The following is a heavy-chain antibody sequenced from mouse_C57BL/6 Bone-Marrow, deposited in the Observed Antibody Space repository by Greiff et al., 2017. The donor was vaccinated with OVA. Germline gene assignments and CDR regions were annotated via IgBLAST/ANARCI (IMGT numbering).Heavy chain of an antibody. CDR1: GYTFTSYW. CDR3: ARFDYHSMDY. V-gene: IGHV1-69*01. Sequence: QVQLKQPGAELVMPGASVKLSCKASGYTFTSYWMHWVKQRPGRGLEWIGEIDPSDSYTNYNQKFKGKSTLTVDKSSSTAYMQLSSLTSEDSAVYYCARFDYHSMDYWGQGTSVTVSS. D-gene: IGHD2-4*01. CDR2: IDPSDSYT. J-gene: IGHJ4*01.